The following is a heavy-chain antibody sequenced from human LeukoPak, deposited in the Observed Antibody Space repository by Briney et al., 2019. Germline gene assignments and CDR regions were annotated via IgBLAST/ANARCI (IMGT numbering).Heavy chain of an antibody. V-gene: IGHV4-59*01. Sequence: SKTLSLTCSVSGDSISNYYWSWIRQPPGKGLQWIGHVHDSGNTNYNPSLKGRVTISVDTSKNQFSLKLTSVTAADTAVYYCARDYYDSSGYRRYYYYGMDVWGQETTVTVSS. CDR1: GDSISNYY. D-gene: IGHD3-22*01. J-gene: IGHJ6*02. CDR2: VHDSGNT. CDR3: ARDYYDSSGYRRYYYYGMDV.